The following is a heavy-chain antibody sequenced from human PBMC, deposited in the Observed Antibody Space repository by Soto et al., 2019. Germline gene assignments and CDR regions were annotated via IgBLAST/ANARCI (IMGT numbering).Heavy chain of an antibody. CDR1: GFTFSSYA. CDR2: ISGSGGGT. D-gene: IGHD3-16*02. J-gene: IGHJ4*02. Sequence: GGSLRLSCAASGFTFSSYAMSWVRQAPGKGLEWVSAISGSGGGTYYADSVKGRFTISRDNSKNTLYLQMNSLRAEDTAVYYCAKDPHPSIGFDYWGQGXLVTVSS. CDR3: AKDPHPSIGFDY. V-gene: IGHV3-23*01.